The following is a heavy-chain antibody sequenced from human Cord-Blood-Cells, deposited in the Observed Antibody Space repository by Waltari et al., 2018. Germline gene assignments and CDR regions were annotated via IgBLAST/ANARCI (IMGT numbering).Heavy chain of an antibody. CDR1: GGSIRSSSYY. J-gene: IGHJ4*02. V-gene: IGHV4-39*01. CDR3: AATLSVTFDY. CDR2: IYYSGST. Sequence: QLQLQESGPGLVKPSETLSLTCTVSGGSIRSSSYYWGWIRQPPGKGLEWIGSIYYSGSTYYNPSLKSRVTISVDTSKNQFSLKLSSVTAADTAVYYCAATLSVTFDYWGQGTLVTVSS. D-gene: IGHD4-17*01.